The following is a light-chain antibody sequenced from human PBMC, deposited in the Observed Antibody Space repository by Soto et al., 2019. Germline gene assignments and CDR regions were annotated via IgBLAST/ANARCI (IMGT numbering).Light chain of an antibody. Sequence: IVLTQSPGTLSLSPGKRATLSCRASQSISSSYLAWYQQRPGQAPRLLIYGASSRATGIPDRFSGSGSGTEFTLTISRLEPEDFAVYYCQQYGSSSWTFGQGTKA. CDR3: QQYGSSSWT. J-gene: IGKJ1*01. CDR1: QSISSSY. V-gene: IGKV3-20*01. CDR2: GAS.